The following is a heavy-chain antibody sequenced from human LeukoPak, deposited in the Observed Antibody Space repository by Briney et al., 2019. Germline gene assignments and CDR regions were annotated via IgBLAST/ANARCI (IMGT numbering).Heavy chain of an antibody. CDR1: GGTFSSYA. J-gene: IGHJ4*02. CDR2: IIPIFGTA. D-gene: IGHD6-19*01. CDR3: ARDVSSRLYFDY. Sequence: ASVNVSCTASGGTFSSYAISWVRQATGQGLEWMGGIIPIFGTANYAQKFQGRVTITADESTSTAYMELSSLRSEDTAVYYCARDVSSRLYFDYWGQGTLVTVPS. V-gene: IGHV1-69*13.